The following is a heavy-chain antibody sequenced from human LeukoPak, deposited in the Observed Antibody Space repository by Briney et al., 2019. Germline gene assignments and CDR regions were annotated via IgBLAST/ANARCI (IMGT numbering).Heavy chain of an antibody. V-gene: IGHV4-59*01. CDR2: IYYSGST. CDR3: ARGGYYGSGNDFRFDP. Sequence: PSETLSLTCTVSGGSISSYYWSWLRQPPGKGLGCIGYIYYSGSTNYKPSLKSRVTISVDTSKNQFSLKLSSVTAADTAVYYCARGGYYGSGNDFRFDPWGQGTLVTVSS. D-gene: IGHD3-10*01. CDR1: GGSISSYY. J-gene: IGHJ5*02.